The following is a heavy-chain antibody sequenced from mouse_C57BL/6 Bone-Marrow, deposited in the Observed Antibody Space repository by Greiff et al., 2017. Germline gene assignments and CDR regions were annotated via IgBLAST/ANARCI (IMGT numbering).Heavy chain of an antibody. J-gene: IGHJ1*03. D-gene: IGHD2-5*01. CDR2: IYPGSGST. V-gene: IGHV1-55*01. CDR1: GYTFTSYW. CDR3: ARPYYSNYWHFDV. Sequence: QVQLQQSGAELVKPGASVKMSCKASGYTFTSYWITWVKQRPGQGLEWIGDIYPGSGSTNYNEKFKSKATLTVDTSSSTAYMQLSSLTSEDSAVYYCARPYYSNYWHFDVWGTGTTVTVSS.